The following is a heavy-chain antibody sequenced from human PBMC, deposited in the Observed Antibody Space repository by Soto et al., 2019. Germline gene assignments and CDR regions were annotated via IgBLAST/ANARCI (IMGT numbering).Heavy chain of an antibody. Sequence: EVQLVESGGGLIQPGGSLRLSCAASGFTVSSNYMSWVRQAPGKWLEWVSVIYSGGSTYYADSVKGRFTISRDNSKNTLYHQLNSLRAGDTAVYYWPRDDGSGISDYRGQGPLVTVSA. CDR3: PRDDGSGISDY. D-gene: IGHD3-10*01. CDR2: IYSGGST. V-gene: IGHV3-53*01. CDR1: GFTVSSNY. J-gene: IGHJ4*02.